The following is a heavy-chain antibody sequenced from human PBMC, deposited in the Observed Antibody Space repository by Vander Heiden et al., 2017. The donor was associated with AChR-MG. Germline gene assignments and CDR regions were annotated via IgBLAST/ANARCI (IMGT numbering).Heavy chain of an antibody. CDR2: IIPIFGTA. D-gene: IGHD6-19*01. CDR1: GGTFSSYA. J-gene: IGHJ4*02. V-gene: IGHV1-69*01. CDR3: ARVVDSSGWYFDY. Sequence: QVQLVQSGAEAKKPGSSVKVSCQASGGTFSSYAISWVRQAPGQGLEWMGGIIPIFGTANYAQKFQGRVTITADESTSTAYMELSSLRSEDTAVYYCARVVDSSGWYFDYWGQGTLVTVSS.